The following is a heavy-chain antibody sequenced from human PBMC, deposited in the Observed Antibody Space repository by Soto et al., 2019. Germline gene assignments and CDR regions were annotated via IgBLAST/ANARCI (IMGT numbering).Heavy chain of an antibody. J-gene: IGHJ6*02. Sequence: QVQLQESGPGLVKPSETLSLTCIVSGGSVTSGSYYWTWIRQPPGKGLEWIGYIYYIGSTKYNPSLKSRVTISVDTSKNQFSRKLRSVTAADTAVYYCARDPSQGATSGYTYGMDVWGQGTTVTVSS. CDR1: GGSVTSGSYY. CDR3: ARDPSQGATSGYTYGMDV. V-gene: IGHV4-61*01. CDR2: IYYIGST. D-gene: IGHD3-22*01.